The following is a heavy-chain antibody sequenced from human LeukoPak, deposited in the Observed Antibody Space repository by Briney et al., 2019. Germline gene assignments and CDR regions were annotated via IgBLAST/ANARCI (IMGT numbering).Heavy chain of an antibody. CDR3: ARDTVDTAYEPFDY. Sequence: APVKVSCKASGYTFTGYYMHWVRQAPGQGLEWMGRINPNSGGTNYAQKFQGRVTMTRDTSISTAYMELSRLRSDDTAVYYCARDTVDTAYEPFDYWGQGTLVTVSS. J-gene: IGHJ4*02. CDR1: GYTFTGYY. V-gene: IGHV1-2*06. CDR2: INPNSGGT. D-gene: IGHD5-18*01.